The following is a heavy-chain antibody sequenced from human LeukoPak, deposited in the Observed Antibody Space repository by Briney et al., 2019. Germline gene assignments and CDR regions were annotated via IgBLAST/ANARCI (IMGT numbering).Heavy chain of an antibody. J-gene: IGHJ4*02. CDR1: GFTFSSSA. V-gene: IGHV3-20*04. CDR3: AKGGYEWLLGFHDY. D-gene: IGHD3-3*01. CDR2: INWNGGST. Sequence: GGSLRLSCAASGFTFSSSAMSWVRQAPGKGLEWVSGINWNGGSTGYADSVKGRFTISRDNAKNSLYLQMNSLRAEDTAVYYCAKGGYEWLLGFHDYWGQGTLVTVSS.